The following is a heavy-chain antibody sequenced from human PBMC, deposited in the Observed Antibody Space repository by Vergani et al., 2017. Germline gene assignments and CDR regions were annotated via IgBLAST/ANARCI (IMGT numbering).Heavy chain of an antibody. CDR2: IYRGDSEV. D-gene: IGHD3-10*01. V-gene: IGHV5-51*01. CDR3: ASGGHGSENGGALQL. CDR1: GYIFSNFW. Sequence: EKQLVQSGSETQKPGESLKLSCQAFGYIFSNFWIGWVRERPGRGLEWMGIIYRGDSEVKSNPTFRGQVIFSVDTSVNTAYLQWRSLQASDTATYFCASGGHGSENGGALQLWGQGTNITVSS. J-gene: IGHJ3*01.